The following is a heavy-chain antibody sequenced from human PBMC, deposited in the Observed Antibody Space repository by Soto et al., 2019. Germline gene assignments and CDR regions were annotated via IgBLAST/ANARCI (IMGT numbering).Heavy chain of an antibody. CDR2: ISGSGGST. Sequence: GGSLRLSCAASGFTFSSYAMSWVRQAPGKGLEWVSGISGSGGSTYHADSVKGRFTISRDNSKNTLYLQMNSLRAEDTAVYYCAKDPMYYDILTAYDGGPGFDPWGQGTLVTVSS. V-gene: IGHV3-23*01. J-gene: IGHJ5*02. CDR3: AKDPMYYDILTAYDGGPGFDP. D-gene: IGHD3-9*01. CDR1: GFTFSSYA.